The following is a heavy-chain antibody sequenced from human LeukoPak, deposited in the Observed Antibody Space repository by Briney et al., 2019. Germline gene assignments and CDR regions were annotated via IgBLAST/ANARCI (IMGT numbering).Heavy chain of an antibody. Sequence: GESLKISCKGSGYSFTSFWIGWVRQMPGKGLEWMGIIYAGDSDTGYSPSFHGQVTISADKSISTAYLQWSSLKASDTAIYYCARLGYGAGAFDIWGQGTMVTVSS. CDR3: ARLGYGAGAFDI. D-gene: IGHD3-10*01. CDR2: IYAGDSDT. V-gene: IGHV5-51*01. CDR1: GYSFTSFW. J-gene: IGHJ3*02.